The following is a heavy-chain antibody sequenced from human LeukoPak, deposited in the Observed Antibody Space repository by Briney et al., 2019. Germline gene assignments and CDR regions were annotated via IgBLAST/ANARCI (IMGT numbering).Heavy chain of an antibody. CDR2: IYYSGST. J-gene: IGHJ4*02. CDR1: GGSISSYY. Sequence: SETLSLTCTVSGGSISSYYWSWTRQPPGRGLERIGYIYYSGSTNYNPSLKSRVTISVDTSKNQFSLKLSSVTAADTAVYYCARDLSGWVDYWGQGTLVTVSS. D-gene: IGHD6-19*01. V-gene: IGHV4-59*12. CDR3: ARDLSGWVDY.